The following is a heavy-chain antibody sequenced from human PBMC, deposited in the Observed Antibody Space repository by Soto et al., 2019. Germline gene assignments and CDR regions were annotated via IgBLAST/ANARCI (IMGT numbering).Heavy chain of an antibody. J-gene: IGHJ6*02. V-gene: IGHV1-18*04. CDR1: AYTFTSYG. Sequence: QVQLVQSGGEVKKPGASVKVTCKASAYTFTSYGITWVRQAPGQGLEWVGWISAYNGNSKYAQKCGGSVTMTTDTSTSTASMELSSLRSDDTAVYYCARIADCSTTSCSFPSRFHVRGYYYYYGLDVWGQGTTVTVSS. CDR2: ISAYNGNS. CDR3: ARIADCSTTSCSFPSRFHVRGYYYYYGLDV. D-gene: IGHD2-2*01.